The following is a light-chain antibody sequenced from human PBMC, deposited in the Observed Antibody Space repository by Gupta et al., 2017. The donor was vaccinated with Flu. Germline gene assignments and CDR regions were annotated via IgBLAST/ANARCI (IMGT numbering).Light chain of an antibody. CDR2: GAS. CDR3: QQCYSLPWT. V-gene: IGKV1-39*01. J-gene: IGKJ1*01. CDR1: HSISTY. Sequence: DIQMTQFPSSLSASVGDRVTITCRASHSISTYLNWYQQKSGNAPKVLIFGASTLHSGVPSRFSGSGSGTDFTLTISGLQPEDFGYYYCQQCYSLPWTFGEGTKVDIK.